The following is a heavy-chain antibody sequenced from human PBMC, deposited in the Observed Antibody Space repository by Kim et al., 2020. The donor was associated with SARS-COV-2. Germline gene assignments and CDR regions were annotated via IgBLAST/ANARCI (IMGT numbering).Heavy chain of an antibody. CDR3: AKAVLRGVNYYYYGMDV. J-gene: IGHJ6*02. V-gene: IGHV3-30*18. CDR2: ISYDGSNK. CDR1: EFTFSTYG. Sequence: GGSLRLSCVVSEFTFSTYGMFWVRQAPGKGLEWVAIISYDGSNKYYADSVKGRFTISRDNSENTLYLQMNSLRAEDTAVYSCAKAVLRGVNYYYYGMDVWGQGTTVTVSS. D-gene: IGHD3-10*01.